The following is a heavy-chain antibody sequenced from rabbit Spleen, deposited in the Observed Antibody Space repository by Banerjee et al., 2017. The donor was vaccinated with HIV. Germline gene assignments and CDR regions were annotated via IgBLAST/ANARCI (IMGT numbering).Heavy chain of an antibody. CDR3: ARDSGSSFSSYGMDL. V-gene: IGHV1S45*01. CDR1: GFSFSTNHY. CDR2: IEGGSSAFS. D-gene: IGHD8-1*01. J-gene: IGHJ6*01. Sequence: QEQVLESGGGLVKPEGSLKLSCTASGFSFSTNHYMCWVRQAPGKGLEWIACIEGGSSAFSYFASWAKGRFTISKTSSTTVTLQMTSLTAADTATYFCARDSGSSFSSYGMDLWGPGTLVPVS.